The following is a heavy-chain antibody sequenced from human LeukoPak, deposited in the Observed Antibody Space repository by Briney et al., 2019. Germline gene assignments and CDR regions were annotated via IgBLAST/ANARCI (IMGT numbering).Heavy chain of an antibody. D-gene: IGHD1-26*01. CDR3: AREQKSIGSYFNY. CDR2: INTYNGNT. J-gene: IGHJ4*02. Sequence: SVKVSSKASGYTFTSYDISWVRQAPGQGHEWMGWINTYNGNTNYPQKLQGRVTMTTDTSTSTAYMELRNLRSDDTAVYYCAREQKSIGSYFNYWGQGTLVTVSS. V-gene: IGHV1-18*01. CDR1: GYTFTSYD.